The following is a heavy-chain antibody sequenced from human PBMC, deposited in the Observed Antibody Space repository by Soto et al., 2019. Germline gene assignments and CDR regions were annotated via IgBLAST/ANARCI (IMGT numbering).Heavy chain of an antibody. CDR3: ATVLTGTARIFDY. D-gene: IGHD1-7*01. CDR1: GYALTELS. J-gene: IGHJ4*02. CDR2: FDPEDGET. V-gene: IGHV1-24*01. Sequence: ASVKVSCKVSGYALTELSMHWVRQAPGKGLEWMGGFDPEDGETIYAQKFQGRVTMTEDTSTDTAYMELSSLRSEDTAVYYCATVLTGTARIFDYWGQGTLVTVSS.